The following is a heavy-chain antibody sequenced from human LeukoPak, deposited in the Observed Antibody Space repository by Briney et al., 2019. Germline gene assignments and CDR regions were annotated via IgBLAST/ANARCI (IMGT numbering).Heavy chain of an antibody. CDR1: GFTFSSYA. Sequence: PGGSLRLSCAASGFTFSSYAMHWVRQAPGKGLEWVAVISYDGSNKYYADSVKGRFTISRDNSKNTLYLQMNSLRAEDTAVYYCASASSSYCGRDCYSVYRHMDVWGKGTTVTVSS. CDR3: ASASSSYCGRDCYSVYRHMDV. J-gene: IGHJ6*03. D-gene: IGHD2-21*01. V-gene: IGHV3-30-3*01. CDR2: ISYDGSNK.